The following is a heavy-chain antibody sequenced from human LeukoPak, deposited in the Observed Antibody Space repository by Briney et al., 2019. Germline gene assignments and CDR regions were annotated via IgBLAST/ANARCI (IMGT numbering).Heavy chain of an antibody. V-gene: IGHV4-34*01. Sequence: GSLRLSCAASGFTFSSYRMSWARQPPGKGLEWIGEINHSGSTNYNPSLKSRVTISVDTSKNQFSLKVSSVTAADTAVYYCARGARGYSSSWFDYWGQGTLVTVSS. CDR3: ARGARGYSSSWFDY. J-gene: IGHJ4*02. CDR1: GFTFSSYR. D-gene: IGHD6-13*01. CDR2: INHSGST.